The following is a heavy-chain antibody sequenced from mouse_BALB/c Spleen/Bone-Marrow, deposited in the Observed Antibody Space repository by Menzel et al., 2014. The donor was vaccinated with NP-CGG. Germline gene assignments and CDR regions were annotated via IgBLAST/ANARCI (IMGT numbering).Heavy chain of an antibody. CDR3: ARNYGSSLDY. Sequence: EVQLQQSGAEIVKPGASVKSSCTTSGFNIEDSYIYWMKQRPEQGLEWIGRIDPANGNTKCDPKFQGKATITVDTSSATAYLQLSSLTSEDTAVYYCARNYGSSLDYWGQGTTLTVSS. D-gene: IGHD1-1*01. J-gene: IGHJ2*01. CDR1: GFNIEDSY. V-gene: IGHV14-3*02. CDR2: IDPANGNT.